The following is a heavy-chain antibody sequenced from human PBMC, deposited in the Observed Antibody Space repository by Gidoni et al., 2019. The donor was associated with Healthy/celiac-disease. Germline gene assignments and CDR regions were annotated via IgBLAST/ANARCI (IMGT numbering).Heavy chain of an antibody. D-gene: IGHD3-22*01. CDR3: ARVSTDGDSSGYYYY. Sequence: QVQLQESGPGLVKPSETLSLTCTVSGGPISSYYRRWIRQPPGKGLEWIGYIYYSGSTNYNPSLKSRVTISVDTSKNQFSLKLSSVTAADTAVYYCARVSTDGDSSGYYYYWGQGTLVTVSS. CDR1: GGPISSYY. CDR2: IYYSGST. J-gene: IGHJ4*02. V-gene: IGHV4-59*01.